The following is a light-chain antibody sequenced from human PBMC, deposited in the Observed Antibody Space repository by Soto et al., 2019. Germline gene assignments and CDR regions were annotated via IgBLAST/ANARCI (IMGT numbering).Light chain of an antibody. CDR3: QQDVCSPLT. CDR1: QSISSSY. CDR2: GAS. Sequence: DIVLTQSPGPLSFSPGERATLSCRSSQSISSSYLAWYQQKPGQAPRLLIYGASSRATGIPDRFSGSGSGTDFTLTINRLEPEDFTVYYCQQDVCSPLTFGGGTKVDI. V-gene: IGKV3-20*01. J-gene: IGKJ4*01.